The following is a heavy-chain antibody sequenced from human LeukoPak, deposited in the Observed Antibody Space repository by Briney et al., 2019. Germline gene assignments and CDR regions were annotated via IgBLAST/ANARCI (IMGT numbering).Heavy chain of an antibody. CDR3: ARAKGLYNWNYGVRANWFDP. V-gene: IGHV4-39*07. CDR2: VYYSGET. D-gene: IGHD1-7*01. CDR1: NGSVTSSSHY. Sequence: PSETLSLTCTVSNGSVTSSSHYWGWVRRPPGKGLEWIGSVYYSGETYYNPSLKSRVTISVDTSKNQFSLKLSSVTAADTAVYYCARAKGLYNWNYGVRANWFDPWGQGTLVTVSS. J-gene: IGHJ5*02.